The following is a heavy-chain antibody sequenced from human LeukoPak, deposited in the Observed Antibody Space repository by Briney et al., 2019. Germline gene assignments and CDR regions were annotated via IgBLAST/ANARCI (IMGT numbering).Heavy chain of an antibody. CDR2: ISGSGGST. V-gene: IGHV3-23*01. CDR1: GFIVSGTY. J-gene: IGHJ4*02. D-gene: IGHD1-26*01. CDR3: AEATVSLVGAIHSSY. Sequence: GGSLRLSCAASGFIVSGTYMTWVRQAPGKGLECVSAISGSGGSTYYADSVKGRFTISSDNSKNTLYLQMNSLRAQDTAVYYCAEATVSLVGAIHSSYWGQGTLVTVSS.